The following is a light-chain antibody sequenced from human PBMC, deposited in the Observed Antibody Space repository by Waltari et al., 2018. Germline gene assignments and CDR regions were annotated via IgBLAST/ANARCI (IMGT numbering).Light chain of an antibody. V-gene: IGLV2-23*02. CDR1: NSDVGNYNL. CDR3: CSYAGSTTSVM. Sequence: QSALTQTASVSGSPGQSITISCTGINSDVGNYNLVSWYQHHPGKAPKVMIYEVTKRPSGVSNRFSGSKSGNTASLTISGLQAEDEADYYCCSYAGSTTSVMFGGGTKLTVL. J-gene: IGLJ3*02. CDR2: EVT.